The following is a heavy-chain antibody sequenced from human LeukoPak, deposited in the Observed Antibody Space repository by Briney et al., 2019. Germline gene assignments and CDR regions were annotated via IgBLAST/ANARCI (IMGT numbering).Heavy chain of an antibody. CDR2: ISSSGSTI. J-gene: IGHJ6*03. Sequence: GGSLRLSCAASGFTFSSYEMNWVRQAPGKGLEWVSYISSSGSTIYYADSVKGRFTISRDNAKNSLYLQMNSLRAEDTAVYYCATTYCSGGSCYSEYYYYYYYMDVWGKGTTVTVSS. CDR1: GFTFSSYE. V-gene: IGHV3-48*03. CDR3: ATTYCSGGSCYSEYYYYYYYMDV. D-gene: IGHD2-15*01.